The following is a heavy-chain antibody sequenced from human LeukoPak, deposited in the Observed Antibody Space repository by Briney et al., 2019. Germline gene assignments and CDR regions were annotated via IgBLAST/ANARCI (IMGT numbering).Heavy chain of an antibody. V-gene: IGHV4-59*08. Sequence: SETLSLTCTVSGGPISSYYWSWIRQPPGKGLEWIGYIYYSGSTNYNPSLKSRVTISVDTSKNQFSLKLSSVTAADTAVYYCARGPGPGVAAAGTKNWFDPWGRGTLVTVSS. CDR3: ARGPGPGVAAAGTKNWFDP. D-gene: IGHD6-13*01. CDR1: GGPISSYY. CDR2: IYYSGST. J-gene: IGHJ5*02.